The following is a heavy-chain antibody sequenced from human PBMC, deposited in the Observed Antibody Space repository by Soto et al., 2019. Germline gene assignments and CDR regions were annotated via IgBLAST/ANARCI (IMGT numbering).Heavy chain of an antibody. V-gene: IGHV3-23*01. CDR1: GFTFSSFG. CDR2: ISGGDGST. J-gene: IGHJ4*02. Sequence: EVHLLESGGGLVQPGGSLRLSCAASGFTFSSFGMSWVRQAPGKGPEWVASISGGDGSTLYAAPVKGRFTISRDNSTDTIYLQMTNLTAEDTAIYFCAKVPVMSMVTHDDLYWGQGILVTVSS. CDR3: AKVPVMSMVTHDDLY. D-gene: IGHD2-21*02.